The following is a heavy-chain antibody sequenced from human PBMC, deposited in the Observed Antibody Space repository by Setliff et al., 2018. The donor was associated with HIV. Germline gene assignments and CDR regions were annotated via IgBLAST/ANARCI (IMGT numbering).Heavy chain of an antibody. CDR2: INPNSDGT. V-gene: IGHV1-2*02. Sequence: ASVKVSCKASGYIFTGHYMHWVRQAPGQGPEWMGWINPNSDGTNYAPKFQGRVTMTRDTSINTDYMDLSGLRPDDTAIYYCARDGPGAAHFDYWGQGTLVTVSS. CDR3: ARDGPGAAHFDY. J-gene: IGHJ4*02. CDR1: GYIFTGHY. D-gene: IGHD3-10*01.